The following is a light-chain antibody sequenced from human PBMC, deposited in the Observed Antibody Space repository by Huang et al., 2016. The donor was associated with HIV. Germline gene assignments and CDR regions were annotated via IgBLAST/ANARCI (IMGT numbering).Light chain of an antibody. CDR3: MQALQTPRT. CDR1: QSLLHNNGYNY. V-gene: IGKV2-28*01. CDR2: LGS. Sequence: DIVMTQSPLSLPVTPGEPASISSRSSQSLLHNNGYNYLDWYLQKPGQSPQLLVYLGSNRASGVPDRFSGSGSGTDFTLKISRVEAEDVGVYYCMQALQTPRTFGQGTKVEIK. J-gene: IGKJ1*01.